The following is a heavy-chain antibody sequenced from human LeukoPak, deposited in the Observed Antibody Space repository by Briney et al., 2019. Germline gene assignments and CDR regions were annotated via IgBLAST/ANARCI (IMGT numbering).Heavy chain of an antibody. J-gene: IGHJ4*02. CDR2: ISAYNGNT. D-gene: IGHD5-12*01. CDR3: AKPNSGYDPYYFDY. CDR1: GYTFTSYG. V-gene: IGHV1-18*01. Sequence: ASVKVSCKASGYTFTSYGISWVRQAPGQGLEWMGWISAYNGNTNYAQKLQGRVTMTTDTSTSTAYMELRSLRSDDTAVYYCAKPNSGYDPYYFDYWGQGTLVTVSS.